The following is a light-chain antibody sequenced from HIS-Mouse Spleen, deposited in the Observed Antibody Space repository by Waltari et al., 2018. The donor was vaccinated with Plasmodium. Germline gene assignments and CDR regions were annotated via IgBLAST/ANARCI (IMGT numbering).Light chain of an antibody. CDR2: AAS. Sequence: AIWMTQSPSLLSASTRDRVTISCRISPGISSYLAWYQQKPGKAPELLIYAASTLQSGVPSRFSGSGSGTDFTLTISCLQSEDFATYYCQQYYSFPQTFGQGTKVEIK. CDR3: QQYYSFPQT. CDR1: PGISSY. J-gene: IGKJ1*01. V-gene: IGKV1D-8*02.